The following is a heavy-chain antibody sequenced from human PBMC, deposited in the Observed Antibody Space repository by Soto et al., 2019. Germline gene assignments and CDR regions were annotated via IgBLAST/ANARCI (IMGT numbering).Heavy chain of an antibody. J-gene: IGHJ4*02. CDR1: GFTFRTSA. V-gene: IGHV3-23*01. CDR2: INFSGTST. D-gene: IGHD6-19*01. CDR3: ATDPVWMAVAGSTFDN. Sequence: EVQLLESGGGLVQPGGSLRLSCAASGFTFRTSAMSWVRQAPGKGLVWVSAINFSGTSTYYADSVKGRFTISRDNSKNTLYLQMNSLRAEDTVVYYCATDPVWMAVAGSTFDNWGQGTLVTVSS.